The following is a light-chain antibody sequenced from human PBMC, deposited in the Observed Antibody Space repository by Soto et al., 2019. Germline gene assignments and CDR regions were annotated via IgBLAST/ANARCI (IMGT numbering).Light chain of an antibody. CDR1: QSVSSN. V-gene: IGKV3D-15*03. CDR3: HQRQSWPRT. Sequence: EIVMTQSPATLSVSPGERATLSCRASQSVSSNLAWYQQKPGQAPRLLIYDASIRAAGIPARFSASGSGTDFTLTISDVQPEDFALYYCHQRQSWPRTFGQGTKVDIK. J-gene: IGKJ1*01. CDR2: DAS.